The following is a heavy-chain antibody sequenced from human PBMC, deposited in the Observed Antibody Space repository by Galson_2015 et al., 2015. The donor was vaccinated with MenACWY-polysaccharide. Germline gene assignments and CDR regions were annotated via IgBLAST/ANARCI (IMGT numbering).Heavy chain of an antibody. J-gene: IGHJ5*02. CDR1: GITFTNAW. CDR2: IGGSGTT. Sequence: SLRLSCAAAGITFTNAWMSWVRQAPGKGLEWVSSIGGSGTTYYADSVKGRFTISRDNSKNMVYLQMNSLRAEDTAIYYCAKANSGGICTSGWACWFDPWGQGSLVIVSS. D-gene: IGHD2-15*01. V-gene: IGHV3-23*01. CDR3: AKANSGGICTSGWACWFDP.